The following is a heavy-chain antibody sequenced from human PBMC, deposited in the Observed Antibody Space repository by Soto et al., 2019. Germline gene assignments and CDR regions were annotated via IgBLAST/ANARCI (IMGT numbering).Heavy chain of an antibody. J-gene: IGHJ2*01. CDR3: ARRITGDPHFDL. CDR1: DGSISSYY. Sequence: QLQLQESGPGLVKPSETLSLTCTVSDGSISSYYWSWIRQPPGKGLEWIGYVYSNGDTSFNPSLKRRVTLSVDTSRNRFSLRLNSVTAADTAVYSCARRITGDPHFDLWGRGTLVTVSS. V-gene: IGHV4-59*12. CDR2: VYSNGDT. D-gene: IGHD1-20*01.